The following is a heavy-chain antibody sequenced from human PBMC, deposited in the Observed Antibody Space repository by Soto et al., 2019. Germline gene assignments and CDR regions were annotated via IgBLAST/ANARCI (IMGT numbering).Heavy chain of an antibody. CDR3: AKTGTDGSWFDP. J-gene: IGHJ5*02. D-gene: IGHD1-1*01. V-gene: IGHV2-70*04. Sequence: SGPTLVNPTQTLTLTCTFSGISLSTSGMRVSWIRQPTGKALQWLARIDWDDDKFYTTSLRTRLTISKDTSKNQVVLTMTNMDPVDTATYYCAKTGTDGSWFDPWGQGTLVTVSS. CDR1: GISLSTSGMR. CDR2: IDWDDDK.